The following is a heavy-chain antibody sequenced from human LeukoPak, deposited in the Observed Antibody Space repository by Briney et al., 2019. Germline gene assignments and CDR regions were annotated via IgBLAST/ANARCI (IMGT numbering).Heavy chain of an antibody. J-gene: IGHJ4*02. D-gene: IGHD3-10*01. CDR1: GFTVSSNY. V-gene: IGHV3-53*01. CDR2: IYSGGST. CDR3: ATTPGGYYGSGSYRFDY. Sequence: GGSLRLSCAASGFTVSSNYMSWVRQAPGKGLEWVSVIYSGGSTYYADSVKGRFTISRDNSKNTLYLQMNSLRAEDTAVYYCATTPGGYYGSGSYRFDYWGQGTLVTVSS.